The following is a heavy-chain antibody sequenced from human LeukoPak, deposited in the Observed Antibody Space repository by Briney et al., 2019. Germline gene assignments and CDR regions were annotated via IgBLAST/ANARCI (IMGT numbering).Heavy chain of an antibody. CDR1: GFTFDDYA. D-gene: IGHD3-9*01. V-gene: IGHV3-9*03. Sequence: GGSLRLSCAASGFTFDDYAMHSVRQAPGKGLEWVSCISWNSGSIGYADSVKGRFTISRDNAKNSLSLQRNSLRADDMALYYCAKDISSGYYDILTGYFGAFDIWGQGTMVTVSS. CDR3: AKDISSGYYDILTGYFGAFDI. CDR2: ISWNSGSI. J-gene: IGHJ3*02.